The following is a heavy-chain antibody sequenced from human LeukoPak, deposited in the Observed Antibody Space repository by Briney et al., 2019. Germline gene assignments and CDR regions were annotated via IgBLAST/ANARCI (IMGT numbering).Heavy chain of an antibody. CDR1: GFTFSSYG. CDR3: ARAHDYSNYYGMDV. V-gene: IGHV3-33*01. Sequence: GRSPRLSCAASGFTFSSYGMHWVRQAPGKGLEWVAVIWYDGSNKYYADSVKGRFTISRDNSKNTLYLQMNSLRAEDTAVYYCARAHDYSNYYGMDVWGQGTTVTVSS. J-gene: IGHJ6*02. CDR2: IWYDGSNK. D-gene: IGHD4-11*01.